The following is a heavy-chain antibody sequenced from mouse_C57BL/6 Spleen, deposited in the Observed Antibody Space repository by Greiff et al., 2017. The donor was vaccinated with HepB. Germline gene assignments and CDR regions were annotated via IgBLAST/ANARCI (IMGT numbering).Heavy chain of an antibody. CDR1: GFTFSNYW. Sequence: EVKLMESGGGLVQPGGSMKLSCVASGFTFSNYWMNWVRQSPEKGLEWVAQIRLKSDNYATHYAESVKGRFTISRDDSKISVYLQMNNLRAEDTGIYYCTGIYYYASGVPYYFDYWGQGTTLTVSS. V-gene: IGHV6-3*01. CDR3: TGIYYYASGVPYYFDY. D-gene: IGHD1-1*01. CDR2: IRLKSDNYAT. J-gene: IGHJ2*01.